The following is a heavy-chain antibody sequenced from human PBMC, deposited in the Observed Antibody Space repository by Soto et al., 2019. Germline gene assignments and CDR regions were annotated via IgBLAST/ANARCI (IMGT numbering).Heavy chain of an antibody. Sequence: ASVKVSCKASGYTFNNYDIHWVRQAPGHGLEWMGWMNPNSGNTGYAQNFRGRVTMTQNTAIGTAYMELSSLRSDDTATYYCTRAYGPETFDFWGQGTRVRVSS. J-gene: IGHJ5*01. CDR3: TRAYGPETFDF. CDR2: MNPNSGNT. V-gene: IGHV1-8*02. D-gene: IGHD3-10*01. CDR1: GYTFNNYD.